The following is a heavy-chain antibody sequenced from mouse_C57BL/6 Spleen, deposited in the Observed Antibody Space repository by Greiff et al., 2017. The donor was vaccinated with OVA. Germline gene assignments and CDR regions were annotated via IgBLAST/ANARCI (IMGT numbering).Heavy chain of an antibody. CDR2: ISYDGSN. Sequence: EVQLQESGPGLVKPSQSLSLTCSVTGYSITSGYYWNWIRQFPGNKLEWMGYISYDGSNNYNPSLKNRISITLDTSKNQFFLKLNSVTTEDTATYSWARELWLDDYAMAYWGQGTSVTVSS. J-gene: IGHJ4*01. CDR1: GYSITSGYY. D-gene: IGHD2-2*01. V-gene: IGHV3-6*01. CDR3: ARELWLDDYAMAY.